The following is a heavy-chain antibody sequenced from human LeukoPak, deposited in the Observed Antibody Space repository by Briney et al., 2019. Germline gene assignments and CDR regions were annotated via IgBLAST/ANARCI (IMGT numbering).Heavy chain of an antibody. Sequence: GGSLRLSCAASGFSFSSYAMGWVRQAPGRGLEWVSIITGSSGSTYYADSVKGRFTISRDNSKNTMYLQMNSLRAEDTAVYYCAKDGLAYCGGDCYRDYYYYMDVWGKGTTVTVSS. J-gene: IGHJ6*03. CDR3: AKDGLAYCGGDCYRDYYYYMDV. CDR1: GFSFSSYA. V-gene: IGHV3-23*01. D-gene: IGHD2-21*01. CDR2: ITGSSGST.